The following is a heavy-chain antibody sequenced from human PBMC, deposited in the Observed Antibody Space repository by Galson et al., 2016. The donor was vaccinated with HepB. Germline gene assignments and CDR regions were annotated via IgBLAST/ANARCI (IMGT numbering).Heavy chain of an antibody. CDR3: AKDAILACGTGCYADY. J-gene: IGHJ4*02. V-gene: IGHV3-23*01. Sequence: SLRLSCAASGFTFSTYAMSWVRQAPGKGLEWVSGISGSGANTYYADSVKGRFTISRDNSKNTLYLQMNSLRAEDTAVYYCAKDAILACGTGCYADYWGQGTLVTASS. D-gene: IGHD2-2*01. CDR2: ISGSGANT. CDR1: GFTFSTYA.